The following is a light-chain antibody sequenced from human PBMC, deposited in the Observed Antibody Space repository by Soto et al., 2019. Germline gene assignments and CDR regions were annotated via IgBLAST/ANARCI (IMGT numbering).Light chain of an antibody. V-gene: IGLV1-51*01. J-gene: IGLJ2*01. CDR2: ENN. Sequence: QSVLTQPPSVSAAPGQKVTISCSGSSSNIGNKYVSWYQQLPGTAPKLLIYENNKRPSGIPDRFSGFKSGTSATLGITGLQTGDEAYYSCATWDTSLNIAVFGGGTKLTVL. CDR1: SSNIGNKY. CDR3: ATWDTSLNIAV.